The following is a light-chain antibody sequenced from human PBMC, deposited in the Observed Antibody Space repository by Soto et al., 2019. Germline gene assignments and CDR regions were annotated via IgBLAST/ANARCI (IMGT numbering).Light chain of an antibody. CDR3: KSYAGGKTNV. Sequence: QSALTQPPSASGSPGQSVTISCTGTTGDIGAFNYVSWYQQRPGKAPKLIIYEVTRRPAGVPDRFSGSKSGNTASLPVSWPQAADEADYCCKSYAGGKTNVFGTGTKLSDL. V-gene: IGLV2-8*01. CDR1: TGDIGAFNY. J-gene: IGLJ1*01. CDR2: EVT.